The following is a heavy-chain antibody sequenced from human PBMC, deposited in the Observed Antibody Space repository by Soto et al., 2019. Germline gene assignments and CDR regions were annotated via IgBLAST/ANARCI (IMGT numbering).Heavy chain of an antibody. CDR2: IYYSGST. CDR3: ASQGY. J-gene: IGHJ4*02. V-gene: IGHV4-59*08. CDR1: GGSISSYY. Sequence: QVQLQESDPGLVKHSETLSLTYTVSGGSISSYYWSWIRQPPGKGLEWIGYIYYSGSTNYNPSLKSRVTISVDTSKNQFSLKLSSVTAADTAVYYCASQGYWGQGTLVTVSS.